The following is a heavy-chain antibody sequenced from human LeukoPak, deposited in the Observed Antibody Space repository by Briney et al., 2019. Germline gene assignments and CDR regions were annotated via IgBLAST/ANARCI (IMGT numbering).Heavy chain of an antibody. CDR1: GGTFSSYG. J-gene: IGHJ4*02. D-gene: IGHD2-21*01. CDR2: IIPMFDSA. CDR3: ARTAFVAALHFDY. Sequence: PVKVSCKASGGTFSSYGISWVRQAPGQGLEWMGGIIPMFDSANYAQKFQGRVTITADESTNTAYMELSSLRSEDTAVYYCARTAFVAALHFDYWGQGTLVTVSS. V-gene: IGHV1-69*13.